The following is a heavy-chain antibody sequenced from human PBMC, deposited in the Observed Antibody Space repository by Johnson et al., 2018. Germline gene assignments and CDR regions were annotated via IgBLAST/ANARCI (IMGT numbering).Heavy chain of an antibody. CDR3: ARRASYSSSSGASRYYYYGMDV. CDR1: GGSFSGYY. V-gene: IGHV4-34*01. Sequence: QVQLQQWGAGLLKPSETLSLTCAVYGGSFSGYYWSWIRQPPGKGLEWIGEINHSGSTNYNPSPQSRVTIPVDTSKNQFSLKLSSVTAADTAVYYFARRASYSSSSGASRYYYYGMDVWGQGTTVTVSS. D-gene: IGHD6-6*01. J-gene: IGHJ6*02. CDR2: INHSGST.